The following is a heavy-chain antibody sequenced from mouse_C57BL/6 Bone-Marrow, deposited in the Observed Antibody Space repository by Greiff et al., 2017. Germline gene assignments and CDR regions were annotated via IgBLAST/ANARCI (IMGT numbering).Heavy chain of an antibody. D-gene: IGHD2-3*01. CDR1: GYTFTSYW. J-gene: IGHJ1*03. CDR3: ARKGYYDWYFDV. Sequence: QVQLQQPGAELVRPGSSVKLSCKASGYTFTSYWMHWVKQRPIQGLEWIGNIDPSDSETHYNQKFKDKATLTVDKSSSTAYMQLSSLTSEDSAVYYCARKGYYDWYFDVWGTGTTVTVSS. V-gene: IGHV1-52*01. CDR2: IDPSDSET.